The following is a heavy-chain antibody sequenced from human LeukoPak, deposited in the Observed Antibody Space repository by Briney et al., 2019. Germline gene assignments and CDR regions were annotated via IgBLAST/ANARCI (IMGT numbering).Heavy chain of an antibody. D-gene: IGHD6-13*01. J-gene: IGHJ3*02. CDR2: IIPIFGTA. V-gene: IGHV1-69*13. CDR1: GGTFSSYA. Sequence: ASVKVSCKASGGTFSSYAISWVRQAPGQGLEWMGGIIPIFGTANYAQKFQGRVTITADESTSTAYMELSSLRSEDTAVYYCARRVEQPLGAFDIWGQGTMVTVSS. CDR3: ARRVEQPLGAFDI.